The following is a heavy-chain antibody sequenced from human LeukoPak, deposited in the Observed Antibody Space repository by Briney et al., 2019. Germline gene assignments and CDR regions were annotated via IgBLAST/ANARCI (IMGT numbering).Heavy chain of an antibody. Sequence: GGSLRLSCAASGFTVSSNYMSWVRQAPGKGLEWVSVIYSGGSTYYADSVKGRFTISRDNSKNTLYLQMNSLRAEDTAVYYCAIADNSGWYCFDYWGQGTLVAVSS. J-gene: IGHJ4*02. CDR1: GFTVSSNY. D-gene: IGHD6-19*01. CDR2: IYSGGST. V-gene: IGHV3-66*01. CDR3: AIADNSGWYCFDY.